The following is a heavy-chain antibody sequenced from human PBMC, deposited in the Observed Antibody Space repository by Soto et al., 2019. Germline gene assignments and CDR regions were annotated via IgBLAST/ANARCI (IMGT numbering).Heavy chain of an antibody. V-gene: IGHV4-31*03. CDR3: ARLSSGERLNFDY. D-gene: IGHD3-10*02. CDR1: GGSISSGGYY. Sequence: QVQLQESGPGLVKPSQTLSLTCTVSGGSISSGGYYWSWIRQHPGKGLEWIGYIYYSGSTYYNPSLKSRVTISLDTSKNQLSLKLSSVTAADTAMYYCARLSSGERLNFDYWGQGTLVTVSS. CDR2: IYYSGST. J-gene: IGHJ4*02.